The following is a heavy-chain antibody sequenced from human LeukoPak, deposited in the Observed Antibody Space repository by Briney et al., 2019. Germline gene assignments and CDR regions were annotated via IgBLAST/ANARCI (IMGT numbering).Heavy chain of an antibody. V-gene: IGHV4-59*01. J-gene: IGHJ4*02. CDR3: ARGERYSGSYYPY. CDR1: GGSTSSYY. D-gene: IGHD1-26*01. Sequence: PSETLSLTCTVSGGSTSSYYWSWIRQPPGKGLEWIGYIYYSGSTNYNPSLKSRVTISVDTSKNQFSLKLSSVTAADTAVYYCARGERYSGSYYPYWGQGTLVTVSS. CDR2: IYYSGST.